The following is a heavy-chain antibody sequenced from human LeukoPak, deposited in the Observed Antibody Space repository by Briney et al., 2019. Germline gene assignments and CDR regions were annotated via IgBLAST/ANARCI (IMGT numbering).Heavy chain of an antibody. CDR3: AKVGDAFRGYLDV. D-gene: IGHD3-16*01. CDR1: GFTFTRFG. CDR2: IHNDGTQG. Sequence: GGSLRLSCVASGFTFTRFGMQWVRQAPGKGLEWVAVIHNDGTQGQYAHSVKGRFTISKDNSQNTLYLQINSLRDDDTAVYYCAKVGDAFRGYLDVWGRGATVTVSP. V-gene: IGHV3-30*02. J-gene: IGHJ6*01.